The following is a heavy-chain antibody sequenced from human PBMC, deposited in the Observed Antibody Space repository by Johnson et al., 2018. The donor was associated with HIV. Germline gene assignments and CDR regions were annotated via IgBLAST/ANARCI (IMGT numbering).Heavy chain of an antibody. CDR2: IYSGGST. CDR1: GFTVRSNY. CDR3: ARSSGSYWRGTFDI. V-gene: IGHV3-66*01. Sequence: MQLVESGGGLVQPGGSLRLSCASSGFTVRSNYMSWVRQAPGKGLEWVSVIYSGGSTYYADSVKGRFTISRDNSKNTLYLQMNSLRAEDTALYYCARSSGSYWRGTFDIWGQGTMVTVSS. J-gene: IGHJ3*02. D-gene: IGHD1-26*01.